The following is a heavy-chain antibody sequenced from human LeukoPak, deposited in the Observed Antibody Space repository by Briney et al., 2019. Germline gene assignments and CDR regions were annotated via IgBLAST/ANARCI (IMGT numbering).Heavy chain of an antibody. CDR2: ISSSGSTI. J-gene: IGHJ6*02. V-gene: IGHV3-11*01. Sequence: PGRSLRLSCAASGFTFSDYYMSWIRQAPGKGLEWVSYISSSGSTIYYADSVKGRFTISRDNAKNSLYLQMNSLRAEDTAVYYCARGGQDSSSWYPLFYYGMDVWGQGTTVTVSS. D-gene: IGHD6-13*01. CDR3: ARGGQDSSSWYPLFYYGMDV. CDR1: GFTFSDYY.